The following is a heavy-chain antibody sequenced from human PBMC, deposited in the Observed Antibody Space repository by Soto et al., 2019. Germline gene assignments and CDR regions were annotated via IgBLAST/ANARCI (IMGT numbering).Heavy chain of an antibody. V-gene: IGHV4-38-2*01. Sequence: PSETLSLTCAVYGGSLSGYYWAWIRQSPGKGLEWIGSIYHAGSVYYNPSLNSRVAVSLDTSKNHFSLKLTSVTAADTAVYYCARTFDYYGMDVWGQGTTVTVSS. CDR2: IYHAGSV. CDR3: ARTFDYYGMDV. J-gene: IGHJ6*02. CDR1: GGSLSGYY.